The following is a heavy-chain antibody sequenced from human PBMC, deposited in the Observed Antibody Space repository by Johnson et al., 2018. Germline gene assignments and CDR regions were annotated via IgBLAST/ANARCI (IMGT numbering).Heavy chain of an antibody. J-gene: IGHJ3*02. D-gene: IGHD3-16*01. Sequence: VQLVQAGGGLVKARVSLRLSCAASGFTFSNAWMNWVRQVPGKGLEWVGRIKSKTDGGTTDYAAPVKGRFTISREYSKNTLYLQMNSLKTEDTAVYYCTQGEWGGGPTFDIWGQGTMVTVSS. CDR1: GFTFSNAW. CDR3: TQGEWGGGPTFDI. V-gene: IGHV3-15*07. CDR2: IKSKTDGGTT.